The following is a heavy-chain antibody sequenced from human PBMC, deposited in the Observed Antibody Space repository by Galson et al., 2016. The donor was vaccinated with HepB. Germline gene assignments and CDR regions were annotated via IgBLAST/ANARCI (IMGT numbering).Heavy chain of an antibody. D-gene: IGHD2-2*01. CDR3: AHAPNLYYFDN. CDR2: IKQDGSER. V-gene: IGHV3-7*03. Sequence: SLRLSCAASGFTFSSHWMSWVRQAPGKGLEWVANIKQDGSERSYVDSVKGRFTISRDNAKNSLYLQMNSLRVEDTAVYYCAHAPNLYYFDNWGQGTLVTASS. CDR1: GFTFSSHW. J-gene: IGHJ4*02.